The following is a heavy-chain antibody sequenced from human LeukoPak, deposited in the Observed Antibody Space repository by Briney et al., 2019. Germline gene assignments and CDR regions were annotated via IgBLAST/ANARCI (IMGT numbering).Heavy chain of an antibody. CDR3: ARADTAMVVSSYFDY. V-gene: IGHV4-59*01. Sequence: SETLSLTCTVSGGSISPYYWNWIRQPPGKGLEWVGYISYSGSTNYNPSLKSRVTISVDTSKNQFSLKLSSVTAADTAVYYCARADTAMVVSSYFDYWGQGTLVTVSS. D-gene: IGHD5-18*01. J-gene: IGHJ4*02. CDR2: ISYSGST. CDR1: GGSISPYY.